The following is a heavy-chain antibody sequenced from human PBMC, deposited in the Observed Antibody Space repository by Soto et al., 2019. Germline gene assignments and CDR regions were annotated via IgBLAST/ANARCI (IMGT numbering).Heavy chain of an antibody. V-gene: IGHV1-69*01. Sequence: QVQLVQSGAEVKKPGSSVKVSCKASGGTFSSYSINWVRQAPGQGLEWMGEIIPIFGTANYAQKFQGRVTITADESTGTAYMALSSRRSEDTAVYYCARDGGRHSGGIDYWGQGTLVTVSS. CDR1: GGTFSSYS. D-gene: IGHD1-26*01. J-gene: IGHJ4*02. CDR3: ARDGGRHSGGIDY. CDR2: IIPIFGTA.